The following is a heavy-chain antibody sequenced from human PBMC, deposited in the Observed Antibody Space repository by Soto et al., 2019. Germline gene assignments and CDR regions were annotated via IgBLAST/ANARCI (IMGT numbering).Heavy chain of an antibody. CDR3: ARGYYDYVWGNYRAYLVFDY. D-gene: IGHD3-16*02. J-gene: IGHJ4*02. CDR2: ISSSSSYI. V-gene: IGHV3-21*04. Sequence: PGGSLRLSCAASGFTFSSYSMNWVRQAPGKGLEWVSSISSSSSYIYYADSVKGRFTISRDNAKNSLYLQMNSLRAEDTAVYYCARGYYDYVWGNYRAYLVFDYWGQGTLVTVSS. CDR1: GFTFSSYS.